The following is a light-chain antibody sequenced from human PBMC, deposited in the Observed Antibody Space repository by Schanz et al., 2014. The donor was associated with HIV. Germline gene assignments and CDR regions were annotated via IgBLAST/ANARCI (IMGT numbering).Light chain of an antibody. Sequence: EIVMTQSPGTLSVSPGERATLSCRASQTVSNNLAWYQQKPGQAPRLLIYGASTRATGIPDRFSGSGSGTDFTLTISRLEPEDFAVYYCQQRSNWPTTFGQGTKVEIK. CDR3: QQRSNWPTT. J-gene: IGKJ1*01. V-gene: IGKV3D-20*02. CDR2: GAS. CDR1: QTVSNN.